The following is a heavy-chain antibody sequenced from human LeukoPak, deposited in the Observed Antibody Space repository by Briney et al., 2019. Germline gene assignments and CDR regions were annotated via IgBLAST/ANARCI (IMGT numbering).Heavy chain of an antibody. Sequence: AGGSLRLSCAASGFTFSSYAMSWVRQAPGKGLEWVSAISGSGGSTYYADSVKGRFTISRDNSKNTLYLQMNSLRAEDTAVYYCAKEAYYYDSSGYYYANAFDIWGQGTMVTVSS. V-gene: IGHV3-23*01. CDR1: GFTFSSYA. J-gene: IGHJ3*02. D-gene: IGHD3-22*01. CDR3: AKEAYYYDSSGYYYANAFDI. CDR2: ISGSGGST.